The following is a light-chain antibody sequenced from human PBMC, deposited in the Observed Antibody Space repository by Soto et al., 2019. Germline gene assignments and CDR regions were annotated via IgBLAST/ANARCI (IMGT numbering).Light chain of an antibody. J-gene: IGKJ5*01. V-gene: IGKV3-11*01. Sequence: PGERATLSCRASQSISNFLAWYXQXXGXXPRLLIYNTSNTATGIPDRFSGSGSGTEYTLTISSLEPEDFAVYYCQQRITFGQGTRLEIK. CDR2: NTS. CDR1: QSISNF. CDR3: QQRIT.